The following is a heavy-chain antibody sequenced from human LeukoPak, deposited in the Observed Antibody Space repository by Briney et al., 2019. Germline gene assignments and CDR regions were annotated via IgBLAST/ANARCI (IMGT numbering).Heavy chain of an antibody. J-gene: IGHJ4*02. CDR2: IYYGTT. CDR1: GVPISSLNYF. CDR3: ARERVRGVIPFDY. D-gene: IGHD3-10*01. V-gene: IGHV4-39*07. Sequence: NASETLSLTCTVSGVPISSLNYFWAWVRQPPGKGPEWIGNIYYGTTYHKSFLKSRLTISVDTSKDQFSLKLRSVTAADTAVYYCARERVRGVIPFDYWGQGTLVTVSS.